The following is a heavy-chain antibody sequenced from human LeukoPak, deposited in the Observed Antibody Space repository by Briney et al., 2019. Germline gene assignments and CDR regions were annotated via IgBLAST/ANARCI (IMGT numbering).Heavy chain of an antibody. D-gene: IGHD7-27*01. J-gene: IGHJ4*02. CDR1: GGSIRSYY. V-gene: IGHV4-59*01. CDR3: ARDDGEGGFDY. CDR2: VYSSGST. Sequence: PSETLSLTCSVSGGSIRSYYWSWIRQSPGKGLEWLGCVYSSGSTKYNPSLKSRVTISVDTSKNQFSLKLSSVTAADTAVYYCARDDGEGGFDYWGQGTLVTVSS.